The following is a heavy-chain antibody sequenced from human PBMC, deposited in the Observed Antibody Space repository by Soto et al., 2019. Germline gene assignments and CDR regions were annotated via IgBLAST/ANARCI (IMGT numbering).Heavy chain of an antibody. CDR2: IDTSGDT. CDR3: ASGGHSSGYPDY. CDR1: GFTFSSYD. V-gene: IGHV3-13*01. Sequence: GASLKISCAASGFTFSSYDMHWVRQATGKGLEWVSAIDTSGDTYYPGSVKGRFTISRENAKNSLYLQMNSLRAEDTAVYYCASGGHSSGYPDYWGQGTLVTVSS. J-gene: IGHJ4*02. D-gene: IGHD3-22*01.